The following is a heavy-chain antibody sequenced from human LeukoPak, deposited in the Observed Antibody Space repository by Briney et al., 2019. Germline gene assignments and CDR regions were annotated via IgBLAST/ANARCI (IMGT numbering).Heavy chain of an antibody. J-gene: IGHJ4*02. CDR1: GFTFSSYG. CDR3: ARAIGKSEGY. CDR2: IWYDGSNK. V-gene: IGHV3-33*01. D-gene: IGHD4-23*01. Sequence: GGSLRLSCAASGFTFSSYGMHWVRQAPGKGLEWVAVIWYDGSNKYYADSVKGRFTISRDNAKNSLYLQMNSLRAEDTAVYYCARAIGKSEGYWGQGTLVTVSS.